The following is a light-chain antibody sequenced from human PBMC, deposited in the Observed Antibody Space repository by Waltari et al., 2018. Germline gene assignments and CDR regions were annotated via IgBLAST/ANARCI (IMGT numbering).Light chain of an antibody. CDR3: SAWDSGLNAVV. V-gene: IGLV10-54*01. Sequence: QAGLTQPPSVSKGLRQTATPTCTGNNNNLGTQGAAWLQKHQAHPPKSLSDRNNNRPSGNPERFSASRSGNTASLTITGRRPEDEADYYCSAWDSGLNAVVFGGGTKLTVL. CDR1: NNNLGTQG. CDR2: RNN. J-gene: IGLJ2*01.